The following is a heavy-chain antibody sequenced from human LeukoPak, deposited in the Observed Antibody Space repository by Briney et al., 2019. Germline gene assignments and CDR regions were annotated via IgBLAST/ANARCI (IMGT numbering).Heavy chain of an antibody. CDR1: GYTFTGYY. Sequence: ASVKVSCKASGYTFTGYYMHWVRQAPGQGLEWMGWINPNSGGTNYAQEFQGRVTMTRDTSISTAYMELSRLRSDDTAVYYCARDSSGYRRGFDYWGQGTLVTVSS. J-gene: IGHJ4*02. CDR3: ARDSSGYRRGFDY. D-gene: IGHD3-22*01. V-gene: IGHV1-2*02. CDR2: INPNSGGT.